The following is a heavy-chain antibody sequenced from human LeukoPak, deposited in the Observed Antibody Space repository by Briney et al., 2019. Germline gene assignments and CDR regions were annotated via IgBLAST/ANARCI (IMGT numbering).Heavy chain of an antibody. V-gene: IGHV4-59*11. J-gene: IGHJ4*02. CDR2: IYHNGIT. CDR1: GVSISTHY. D-gene: IGHD3-10*01. Sequence: SETLSFTCNVSGVSISTHYWSWIRQSPGKGLEWIGYIYHNGITNYNPSLKSRVTISIDTSKNEFSLKLTSVTAAVTAVYYCAREVNYYGSGSYFEGTFDYWGQGSLVTVSS. CDR3: AREVNYYGSGSYFEGTFDY.